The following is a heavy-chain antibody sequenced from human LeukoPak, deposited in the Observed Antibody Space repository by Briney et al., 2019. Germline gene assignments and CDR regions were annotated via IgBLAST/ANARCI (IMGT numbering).Heavy chain of an antibody. CDR3: ARAAASGYSSSWYPRWFDP. D-gene: IGHD6-13*01. CDR1: GGSISSYY. J-gene: IGHJ5*02. CDR2: IYYSGST. V-gene: IGHV4-59*01. Sequence: SETLSLTCTVSGGSISSYYWSWIRQPPGKGLEWIGYIYYSGSTNYNPSLKSRVTISVDTSKNQFSLKLSFVTAADTAVYYCARAAASGYSSSWYPRWFDPWGQGTLVTVSS.